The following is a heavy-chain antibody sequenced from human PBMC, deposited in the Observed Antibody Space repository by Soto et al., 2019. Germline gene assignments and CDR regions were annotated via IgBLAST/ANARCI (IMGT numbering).Heavy chain of an antibody. D-gene: IGHD3-22*01. Sequence: QVQLVESGGGVVQPGRSLRLTCAASGFTFSSNGMHWVRQAPGKGLEWVALVAYDGSKTYYGDFVRGRFTISRDNFENTLYLQMNSLRAEDTAVYYCARWVGGSMYDNSGKYDSWGQGTLVTVSS. J-gene: IGHJ5*01. CDR1: GFTFSSNG. CDR3: ARWVGGSMYDNSGKYDS. V-gene: IGHV3-30*03. CDR2: VAYDGSKT.